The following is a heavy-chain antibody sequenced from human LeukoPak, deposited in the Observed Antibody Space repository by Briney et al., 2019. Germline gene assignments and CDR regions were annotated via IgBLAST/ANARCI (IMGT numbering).Heavy chain of an antibody. V-gene: IGHV3-30*02. CDR3: AKPVSMVRGAPDY. Sequence: GGSLRLSCAASGFTFSSYGMHWVRQAPGKGLEWVAFIRYDGSNKYYADSVRGRFTISRDNSKNTLYLQMNSLRAEDTAVYYCAKPVSMVRGAPDYWGQGTLVTVSS. CDR1: GFTFSSYG. J-gene: IGHJ4*02. D-gene: IGHD3-10*01. CDR2: IRYDGSNK.